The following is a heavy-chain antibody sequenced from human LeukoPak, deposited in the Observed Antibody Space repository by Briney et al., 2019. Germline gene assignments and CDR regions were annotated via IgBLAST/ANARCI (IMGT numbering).Heavy chain of an antibody. CDR3: ARDKVSNHVFDY. J-gene: IGHJ4*02. Sequence: GGSLRLSCAASGFTFSSYWMHWVRQAPGKGLVWVSLINSDGSTTRYVDSVKGRFTISRDNAKNTLYLQMNSLRAEDTAVYYCARDKVSNHVFDYWGQGTLVTVSS. D-gene: IGHD1-14*01. V-gene: IGHV3-74*01. CDR2: INSDGSTT. CDR1: GFTFSSYW.